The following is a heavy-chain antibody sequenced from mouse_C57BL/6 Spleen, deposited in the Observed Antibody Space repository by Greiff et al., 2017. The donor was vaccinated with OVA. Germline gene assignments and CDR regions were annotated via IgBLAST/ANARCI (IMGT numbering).Heavy chain of an antibody. CDR2: ISSGSSTI. CDR3: AGNWDDAMDY. J-gene: IGHJ4*01. CDR1: GFTFSDYG. Sequence: DVKLVESGGGLVKPGGSLKLSCAASGFTFSDYGMHWVRQAPGKGLEWVAYISSGSSTIYYADTVKGRFTISRDNAKNTLFLQMTRLRSEDTAMYYCAGNWDDAMDYWGQGTSVTVSS. D-gene: IGHD4-1*02. V-gene: IGHV5-17*01.